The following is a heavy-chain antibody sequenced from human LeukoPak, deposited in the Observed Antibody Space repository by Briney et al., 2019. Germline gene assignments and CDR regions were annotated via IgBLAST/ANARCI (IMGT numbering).Heavy chain of an antibody. CDR2: IYYSGST. CDR3: ARILTYSSSWYWFDP. J-gene: IGHJ5*02. V-gene: IGHV4-59*01. D-gene: IGHD6-13*01. Sequence: SETLSLTCAVYGGSFSGYYWSWIRQPPGKGLEWIGYIYYSGSTNYNPSLKSRVTISVGTSKNQFSLKLSSVTAADTAVYYCARILTYSSSWYWFDPWGQGTLVTVSS. CDR1: GGSFSGYY.